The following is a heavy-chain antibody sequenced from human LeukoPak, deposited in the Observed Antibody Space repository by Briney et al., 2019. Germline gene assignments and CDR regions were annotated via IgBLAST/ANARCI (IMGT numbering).Heavy chain of an antibody. D-gene: IGHD3-3*01. CDR2: ISAYNGNT. J-gene: IGHJ5*01. Sequence: ASVKVSCKASGYTFTSYGISWVRQAPGQGLEWMGWISAYNGNTNYAQKLQGRVTITTDTSTSTAYMELRSLRSDDTAVHYRARDLVITIFGVVNNNWFDPSGQGTLVTVSS. CDR3: ARDLVITIFGVVNNNWFDP. CDR1: GYTFTSYG. V-gene: IGHV1-18*01.